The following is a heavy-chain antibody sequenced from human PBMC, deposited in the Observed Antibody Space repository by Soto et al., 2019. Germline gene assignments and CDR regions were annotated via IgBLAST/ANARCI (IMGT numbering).Heavy chain of an antibody. Sequence: QLQLQESGPGLVKSSETLSLTCSVSGASVSSSHYWGWLRQPPGKGLEWIGSVSYSGSTYYSPSFKSRITISVDTSNNRFSLRVRAVTAKDKAVYFCARHYNTGAYFDYWGQGKLVTVSS. J-gene: IGHJ4*02. V-gene: IGHV4-39*01. CDR2: VSYSGST. CDR3: ARHYNTGAYFDY. D-gene: IGHD1-20*01. CDR1: GASVSSSHY.